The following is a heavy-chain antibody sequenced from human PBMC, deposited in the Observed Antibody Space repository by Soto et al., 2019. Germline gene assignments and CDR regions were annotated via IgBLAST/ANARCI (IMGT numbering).Heavy chain of an antibody. V-gene: IGHV3-74*01. CDR3: ARGLKNYYGVDV. CDR2: IKGDGSSL. Sequence: GGSLRLSCSASGFTFSTYCMHWVRPVPGKGLVWVSRIKGDGSSLSYADSVKGRFTISRDNVENTVYLQMGSLRADDTALYYCARGLKNYYGVDVWGQGTTVTVSS. J-gene: IGHJ6*02. CDR1: GFTFSTYC.